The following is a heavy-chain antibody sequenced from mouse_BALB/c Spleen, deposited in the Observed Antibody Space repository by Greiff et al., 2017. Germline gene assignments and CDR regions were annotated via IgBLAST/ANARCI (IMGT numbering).Heavy chain of an antibody. J-gene: IGHJ3*01. Sequence: QVQLQQSGAELMKPGASVKISCKATGYTFSSYWIEWVKQRPGHGLEWIGEILPGSGSTNYNEKFKGKATFTADTSSNTAYMQLSSLTSEDSAVYYCARRALGRGFAYWGQGTLVTVSA. CDR2: ILPGSGST. CDR3: ARRALGRGFAY. D-gene: IGHD4-1*01. CDR1: GYTFSSYW. V-gene: IGHV1-9*01.